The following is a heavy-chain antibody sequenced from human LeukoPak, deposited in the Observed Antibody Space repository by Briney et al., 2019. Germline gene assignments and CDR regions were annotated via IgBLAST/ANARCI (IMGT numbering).Heavy chain of an antibody. CDR2: IIPIFGTA. V-gene: IGHV1-69*13. CDR1: GGTFSSYA. CDR3: ARDWGYYYDSSGFAPPSAGAFDI. J-gene: IGHJ3*02. Sequence: ASVEVSCKASGGTFSSYAISWVRQAPGQGLEWMGGIIPIFGTANYAQKFQGRVTITADESTSTAYMELSSLRSEDTAVYYCARDWGYYYDSSGFAPPSAGAFDIWGQGTMVTVSS. D-gene: IGHD3-22*01.